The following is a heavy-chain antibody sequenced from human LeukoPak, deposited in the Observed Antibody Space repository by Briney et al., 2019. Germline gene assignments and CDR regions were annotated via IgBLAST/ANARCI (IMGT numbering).Heavy chain of an antibody. D-gene: IGHD3-22*01. CDR2: INWNGGST. CDR3: AKGEENYYDSSGYYLPGVY. CDR1: GFTFDDYG. Sequence: GGSLRLSCAASGFTFDDYGMSWVRQAPGKGLEWVSGINWNGGSTGYADSVKGRSTISRDNSKNTLYLQMNSLRAEDTAVYYCAKGEENYYDSSGYYLPGVYWGQGTLVTVSS. J-gene: IGHJ4*02. V-gene: IGHV3-20*04.